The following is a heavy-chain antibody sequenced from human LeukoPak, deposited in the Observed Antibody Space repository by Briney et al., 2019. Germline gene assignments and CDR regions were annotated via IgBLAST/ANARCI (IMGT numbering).Heavy chain of an antibody. CDR3: ARLEIVVVPAAIFGSGSYGWFDP. CDR1: GYTFTGYS. Sequence: ASVKVSCKASGYTFTGYSIHWVRQAPGQGLEWRGWINPNSGGTNYAQKFQGRGTMTRDTSISTAYMELSRLRSDDTAVYYCARLEIVVVPAAIFGSGSYGWFDPWGQGTLVTVSS. D-gene: IGHD2-2*03. V-gene: IGHV1-2*02. J-gene: IGHJ5*02. CDR2: INPNSGGT.